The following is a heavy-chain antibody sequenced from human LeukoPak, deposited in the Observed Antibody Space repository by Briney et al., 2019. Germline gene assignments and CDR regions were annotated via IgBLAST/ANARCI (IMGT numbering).Heavy chain of an antibody. CDR2: IYYSEST. D-gene: IGHD2/OR15-2a*01. V-gene: IGHV4-59*01. Sequence: PSETLSLTCTVSGGSISSYYWSWIRQPPGKGLEWIGYIYYSESTNYNPSLKSRVTISVDTSKNQFSLKLSSVTAADTAVYYCARDPGNLGWFDPWGQGTLVTVSS. CDR3: ARDPGNLGWFDP. J-gene: IGHJ5*02. CDR1: GGSISSYY.